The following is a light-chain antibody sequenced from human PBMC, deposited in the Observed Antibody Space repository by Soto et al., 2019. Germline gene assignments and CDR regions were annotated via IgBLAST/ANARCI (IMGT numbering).Light chain of an antibody. CDR3: QHYNNARCT. J-gene: IGKJ2*02. CDR1: QSISSW. Sequence: DIQMTQSPSTLSASVGDRVTITCRASQSISSWLAWYQQKPGKAPKLLIYKASSLESGVPSRFSGSGSGTEFTLTISSRQADDFATYYCQHYNNARCTFGQGTKLEIK. CDR2: KAS. V-gene: IGKV1-5*03.